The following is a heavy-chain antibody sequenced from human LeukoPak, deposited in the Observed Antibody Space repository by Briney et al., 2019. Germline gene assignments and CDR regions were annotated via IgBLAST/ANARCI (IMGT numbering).Heavy chain of an antibody. CDR1: GGSFSGYY. D-gene: IGHD4-17*01. J-gene: IGHJ3*02. CDR2: INHSGST. CDR3: GRTTTVTTSAFDI. V-gene: IGHV4-34*01. Sequence: PSETLSLTCAVYGGSFSGYYWTWIRQPPGKGLEWNGEINHSGSTSTNPSLKSRVTISVDTAKNQFSLKLSSVTAADTAIYYCGRTTTVTTSAFDIWGQGTMVTVSS.